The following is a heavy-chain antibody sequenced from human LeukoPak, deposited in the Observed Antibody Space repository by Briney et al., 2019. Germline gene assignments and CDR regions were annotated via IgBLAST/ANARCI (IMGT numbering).Heavy chain of an antibody. J-gene: IGHJ4*02. CDR1: GFTFSSYR. CDR3: ARGNFDY. CDR2: IGSGSGSI. Sequence: GGSLRLSCAASGFTFSSYRVNWVRQAPGKGLEWVSSIGSGSGSIYYADSVKGRFTISRDNAKNSLYLQMNSLRAEDTAVHYCARGNFDYWDQGTLVTVS. V-gene: IGHV3-21*01.